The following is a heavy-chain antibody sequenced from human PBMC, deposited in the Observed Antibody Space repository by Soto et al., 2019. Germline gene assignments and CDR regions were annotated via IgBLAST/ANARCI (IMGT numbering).Heavy chain of an antibody. J-gene: IGHJ5*01. Sequence: LKISCKASGYSFTSYWIGWVRQMPGKGLELMGIIYPEDSDTRYSPSFQGQVTISADKSISTAYLQWSSLRASDTAMYYCARPFDTSGWFDFRGQGTLVPVSS. CDR3: ARPFDTSGWFDF. V-gene: IGHV5-51*01. CDR2: IYPEDSDT. CDR1: GYSFTSYW. D-gene: IGHD6-19*01.